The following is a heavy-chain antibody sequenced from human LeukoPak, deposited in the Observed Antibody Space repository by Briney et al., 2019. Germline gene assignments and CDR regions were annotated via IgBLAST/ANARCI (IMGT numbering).Heavy chain of an antibody. CDR3: ARRPFYYYDSSGYYDY. J-gene: IGHJ4*02. CDR1: GGSISSSSYY. V-gene: IGHV4-39*01. D-gene: IGHD3-22*01. Sequence: SETLSLTCTVSGGSISSSSYYWGWIRQPPGKGLEWIGSIYYSGSTYYNPSLKSRVTISVDTPKNQFSLKLSSVTAADTAVYYCARRPFYYYDSSGYYDYWGQGTLVTVSS. CDR2: IYYSGST.